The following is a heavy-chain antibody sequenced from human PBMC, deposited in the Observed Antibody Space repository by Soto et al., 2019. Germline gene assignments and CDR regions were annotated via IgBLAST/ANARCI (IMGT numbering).Heavy chain of an antibody. CDR2: IYYSGST. D-gene: IGHD4-4*01. CDR3: ASFSTVPTRPYYYYGMDV. V-gene: IGHV4-61*01. Sequence: PETLSLTWTVSGGSVSSGCYYWCWLRQPPEKGLEWIGYIYYSGSTNYNPSLKSRVTISVDKTKNQFSLKLSSVTAADTAVYYCASFSTVPTRPYYYYGMDVWGQGTTVT. J-gene: IGHJ6*02. CDR1: GGSVSSGCYY.